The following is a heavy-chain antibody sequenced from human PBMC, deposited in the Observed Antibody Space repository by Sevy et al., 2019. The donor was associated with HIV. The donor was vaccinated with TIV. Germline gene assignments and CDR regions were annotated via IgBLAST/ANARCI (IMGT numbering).Heavy chain of an antibody. Sequence: SETLSLTCAVSGYSISSGYYWGWIRQSPGKGLEWIGSIYHSGSTYYNPSLKSRVTISVDTSKNQFSLKLSSVTAADTAVYYCARPGRSSSSFYFDYWGQGTLVTVSS. D-gene: IGHD6-6*01. CDR2: IYHSGST. V-gene: IGHV4-38-2*01. J-gene: IGHJ4*02. CDR1: GYSISSGYY. CDR3: ARPGRSSSSFYFDY.